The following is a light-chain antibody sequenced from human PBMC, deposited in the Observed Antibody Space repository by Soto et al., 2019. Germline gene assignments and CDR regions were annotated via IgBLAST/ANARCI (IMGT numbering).Light chain of an antibody. V-gene: IGLV1-47*01. Sequence: QSVLTQPPSASGTPGQRVTISCSGSSSNIGSNYVYWYQQLPGTAPKLLIYRNNQRPSGVPDRFSGSKSGTPASLAISGLRSEDEADYYCAAWDDSLEVFGGGTKLTVL. CDR1: SSNIGSNY. CDR3: AAWDDSLEV. J-gene: IGLJ3*02. CDR2: RNN.